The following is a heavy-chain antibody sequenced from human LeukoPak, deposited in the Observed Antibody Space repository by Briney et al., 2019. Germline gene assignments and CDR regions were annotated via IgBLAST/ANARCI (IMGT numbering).Heavy chain of an antibody. CDR3: ATPYTSGWSLYYDN. J-gene: IGHJ4*02. Sequence: GGSLRLSCAASGFTFSSYAMHWVRQAPDKGLEWVAVISHDGSNKYYADSVKGRFSISRDNSKNTLYLQMNGLRAEETAMYYCATPYTSGWSLYYDNWGQGTLVTVSS. V-gene: IGHV3-30-3*01. D-gene: IGHD6-19*01. CDR2: ISHDGSNK. CDR1: GFTFSSYA.